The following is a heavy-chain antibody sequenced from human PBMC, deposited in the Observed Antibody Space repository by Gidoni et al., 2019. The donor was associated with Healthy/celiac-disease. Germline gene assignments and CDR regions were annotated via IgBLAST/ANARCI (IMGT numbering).Heavy chain of an antibody. D-gene: IGHD3-10*01. CDR3: ARRKTMVRGVIITNWFDP. J-gene: IGHJ5*02. Sequence: QLQLQESGPGLVKPSETLSLTCTVSGGSISSSSYYWGWIRQPPGKGLEWIGSIYYSGSTYYNPSLKSRVTISVDTSKNQFSLKLSSVTAADTAVYYCARRKTMVRGVIITNWFDPWGQGTLVTVSS. V-gene: IGHV4-39*01. CDR2: IYYSGST. CDR1: GGSISSSSYY.